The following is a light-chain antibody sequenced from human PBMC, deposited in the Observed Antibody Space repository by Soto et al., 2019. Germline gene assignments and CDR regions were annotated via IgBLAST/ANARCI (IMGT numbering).Light chain of an antibody. J-gene: IGKJ1*01. CDR2: QAS. CDR3: HQYTCLWT. Sequence: QITQSPACRSASVRGGVKRKIRASQGISSWLAWYQQKPGKVPKLLIYQASSLQNGVPARFIGSGSGTEFTLTISSLQPDDVATYYSHQYTCLWTFGPGTKVDIK. V-gene: IGKV1-5*03. CDR1: QGISSW.